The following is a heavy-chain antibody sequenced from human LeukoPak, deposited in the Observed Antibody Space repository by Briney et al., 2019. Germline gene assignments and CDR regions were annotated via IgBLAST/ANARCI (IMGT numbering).Heavy chain of an antibody. CDR2: INPSGGGT. J-gene: IGHJ1*01. Sequence: GASVRLSCKASGYTFTTYYMHWVRQAPGQGLEWMGTINPSGGGTSYAQKFQGRVAMTRDTSTSTVYMELSSLRSEDTAVYYCATTVIRTEYFQHWGQGTLVTVSS. D-gene: IGHD4-17*01. V-gene: IGHV1-46*01. CDR3: ATTVIRTEYFQH. CDR1: GYTFTTYY.